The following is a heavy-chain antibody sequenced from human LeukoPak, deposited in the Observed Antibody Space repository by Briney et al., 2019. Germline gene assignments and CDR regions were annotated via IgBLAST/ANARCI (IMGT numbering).Heavy chain of an antibody. CDR2: ISSSGSTI. CDR3: ARSRVMMATILYYFDY. Sequence: GGSLRLSCAASGFTFSDYYMSWIRQAPGKGLEWVSYISSSGSTIYYADSVKGRFTISRDNAKNSLYLQMNSLRAEDTAVYCCARSRVMMATILYYFDYWGQGTLVTVSS. D-gene: IGHD5-24*01. V-gene: IGHV3-11*01. CDR1: GFTFSDYY. J-gene: IGHJ4*02.